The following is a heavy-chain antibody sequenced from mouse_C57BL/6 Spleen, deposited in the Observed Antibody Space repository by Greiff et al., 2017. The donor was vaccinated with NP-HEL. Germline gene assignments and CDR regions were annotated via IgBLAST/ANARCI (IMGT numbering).Heavy chain of an antibody. CDR2: IYPGDGDT. Sequence: QVQLQQSGPELVKPGASVKISCKASGYAFSSSWMNWVKQRPGKGLEWIGRIYPGDGDTNYNGKFKGKATLTADKSSSTAYMQRSSLTSDDSAVYFCARSEIYDCTKDYCDYWGQGTTLTVSS. J-gene: IGHJ2*01. V-gene: IGHV1-82*01. CDR1: GYAFSSSW. CDR3: ARSEIYDCTKDYCDY. D-gene: IGHD2-3*01.